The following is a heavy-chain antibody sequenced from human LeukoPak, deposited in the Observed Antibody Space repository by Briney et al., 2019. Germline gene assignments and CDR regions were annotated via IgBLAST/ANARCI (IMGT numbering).Heavy chain of an antibody. J-gene: IGHJ4*02. CDR3: AREMEGFDY. CDR1: GFTFSRYW. D-gene: IGHD2-8*01. CDR2: IKQDGSEK. V-gene: IGHV3-7*01. Sequence: GGSLRLSCAASGFTFSRYWISWVRQAPGKGLEWVANIKQDGSEKSYVDSVKGRFTISRDNAKNSLYLQMDSLRAEDTAVYYCAREMEGFDYWGQGTLVTVPS.